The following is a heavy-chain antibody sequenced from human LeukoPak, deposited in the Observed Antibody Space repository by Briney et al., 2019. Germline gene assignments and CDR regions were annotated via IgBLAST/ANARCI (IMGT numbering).Heavy chain of an antibody. D-gene: IGHD2/OR15-2a*01. V-gene: IGHV1-2*02. CDR2: IGPHSTFT. CDR3: VREGEGPLSKDFDY. CDR1: GFTFTDHY. J-gene: IGHJ4*02. Sequence: ASVKVSCKSSGFTFTDHYIHWVRQGPGQGLEWMGNIGPHSTFTSSPQEFQGRVTMTRDASMSTAYMELTRLTSDDTAVYYCVREGEGPLSKDFDYWGQGTLVTVSS.